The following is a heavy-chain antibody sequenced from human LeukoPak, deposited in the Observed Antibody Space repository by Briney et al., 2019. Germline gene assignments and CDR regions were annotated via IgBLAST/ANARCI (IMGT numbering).Heavy chain of an antibody. V-gene: IGHV3-23*01. CDR1: GFPVSINS. CDR3: AKEGFY. CDR2: ISGSGSST. J-gene: IGHJ4*02. Sequence: PGGSLRLSCTVSGFPVSINSMSWVRQAPGKGLEWVSAISGSGSSTYYADSVKGRFTISRDNSKNTLYLQMNSLRVEDTAIYYCAKEGFYWGQGTLVTVSS.